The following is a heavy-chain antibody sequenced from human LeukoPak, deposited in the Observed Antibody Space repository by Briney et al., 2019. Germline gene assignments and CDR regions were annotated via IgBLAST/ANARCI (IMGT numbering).Heavy chain of an antibody. J-gene: IGHJ5*02. CDR2: ISYEGSKK. CDR1: GFTLNDRS. Sequence: GRSLRLSCAASGFTLNDRSMHWVRQSPDKGLQWVAVISYEGSKKYYSDSVKGRFTISRDNSKNTVYLQMNSLKSEDMAVYARSFPTSAGHSGTELDLWGQGTLVTVSS. D-gene: IGHD1-26*01. CDR3: SFPTSAGHSGTELDL. V-gene: IGHV3-30*04.